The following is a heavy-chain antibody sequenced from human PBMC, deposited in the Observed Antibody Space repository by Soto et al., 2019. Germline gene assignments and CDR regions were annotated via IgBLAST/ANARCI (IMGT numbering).Heavy chain of an antibody. CDR2: ISAYNGNT. J-gene: IGHJ4*02. V-gene: IGHV1-18*01. Sequence: ASVKVSCKASGYTFTSYGISWVRQAPGQGLEWMGWISAYNGNTNYAQKLQGRVTMTTDTSTSTAYMELRSLRSDDTAVYYCARASCSSTSCYFAYWGQGTLVTVSS. CDR3: ARASCSSTSCYFAY. CDR1: GYTFTSYG. D-gene: IGHD2-2*01.